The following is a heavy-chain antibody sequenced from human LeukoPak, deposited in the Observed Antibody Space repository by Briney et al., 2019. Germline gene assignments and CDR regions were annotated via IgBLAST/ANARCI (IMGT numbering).Heavy chain of an antibody. CDR3: ARQKNYYDSSGYLDYWFDP. D-gene: IGHD3-22*01. CDR1: GFTFSSYW. CDR2: INSDGSST. J-gene: IGHJ5*02. V-gene: IGHV3-74*01. Sequence: GGSLRLSCAASGFTFSSYWMHWVRQAPGKGLVWVSRINSDGSSTSYADSVKGRFTISRDNAKNTLYLQMNSLRAEDTAVYYCARQKNYYDSSGYLDYWFDPWGQGTLVTVSS.